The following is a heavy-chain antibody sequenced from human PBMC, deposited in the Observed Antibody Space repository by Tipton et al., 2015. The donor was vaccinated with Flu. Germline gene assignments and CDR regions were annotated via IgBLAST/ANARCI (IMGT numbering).Heavy chain of an antibody. CDR1: GDSIRSPYY. V-gene: IGHV4-38-2*02. CDR3: ARRDYGNYVSEPKNWFDP. D-gene: IGHD4-11*01. CDR2: IFHTGNT. J-gene: IGHJ5*02. Sequence: TLSLTCSISGDSIRSPYYWGWIRQPPGKGLEWIGNIFHTGNTFFNPSLKSRVTISVDRSKNQFSLTVSDVSAADTAIYYCARRDYGNYVSEPKNWFDPWGQGLRVTVSS.